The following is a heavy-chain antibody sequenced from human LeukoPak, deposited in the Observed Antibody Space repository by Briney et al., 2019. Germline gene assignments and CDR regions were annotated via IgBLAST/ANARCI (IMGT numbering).Heavy chain of an antibody. CDR1: GFTFSSYA. D-gene: IGHD3-10*01. Sequence: SGGSLRLSCAASGFTFSSYAMSWVRQAPGKGLEWVAVISYDGSNKYYADSVKGRFTISRDNSKNTLYLQMNSLRAEDTAVYYCAKVVYYGSGSLGGFDYWGQGTLVTVSS. V-gene: IGHV3-30*18. CDR3: AKVVYYGSGSLGGFDY. CDR2: ISYDGSNK. J-gene: IGHJ4*02.